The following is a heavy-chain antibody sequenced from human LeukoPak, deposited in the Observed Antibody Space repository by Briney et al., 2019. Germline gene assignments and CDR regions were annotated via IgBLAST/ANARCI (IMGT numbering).Heavy chain of an antibody. CDR2: INSDGRNT. CDR3: ARATSNFDY. J-gene: IGHJ4*02. V-gene: IGHV3-74*01. Sequence: GGSLRLSCAATGITFSSYWMHWVREAPGEGLVWVYRINSDGRNTSDADSVNGRFTISRDNAKNTLYLQMNRLRAEDTAVYYCARATSNFDYWGQGTLVTVSS. CDR1: GITFSSYW.